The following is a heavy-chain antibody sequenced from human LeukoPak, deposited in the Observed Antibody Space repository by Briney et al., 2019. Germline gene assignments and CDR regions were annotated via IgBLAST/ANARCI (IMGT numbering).Heavy chain of an antibody. CDR3: ATTKEARRYFDY. V-gene: IGHV3-23*01. D-gene: IGHD1-1*01. J-gene: IGHJ4*02. CDR2: ISTSGANT. CDR1: GFIFSSYA. Sequence: PGGSLRLSCAGSGFIFSSYALGWVRQAPGKGLEWVSAISTSGANTYYADSVRGRFTISRDNSKNTLYLQMSTLRAEDTAVYYCATTKEARRYFDYWGQGTLVIVSS.